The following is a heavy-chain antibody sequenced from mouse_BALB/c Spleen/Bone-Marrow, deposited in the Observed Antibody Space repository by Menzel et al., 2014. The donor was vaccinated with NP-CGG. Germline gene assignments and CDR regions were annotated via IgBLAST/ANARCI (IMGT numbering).Heavy chain of an antibody. V-gene: IGHV1-54*03. CDR2: INPGSGGT. Sequence: QVQLKQSGAKLVRPGTSVKVSCKASGYAFTNYLIEWFKQRPGQGLEWIGVINPGSGGTNFNEKFRGRATLTADKSSSTDYMQFNSLTSDDSAVYICAREGYYGLDYWGQGTTLTVSS. D-gene: IGHD2-1*01. CDR3: AREGYYGLDY. CDR1: GYAFTNYL. J-gene: IGHJ2*01.